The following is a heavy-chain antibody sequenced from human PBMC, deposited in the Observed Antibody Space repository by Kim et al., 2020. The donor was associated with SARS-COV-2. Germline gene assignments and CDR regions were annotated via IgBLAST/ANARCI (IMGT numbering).Heavy chain of an antibody. V-gene: IGHV3-7*03. Sequence: GGSLRLSCAASGFTLSTYWMNWVRQAPGKGLEWVAKIKEDGSEKYYVDSVKGRFIISRDNAKNSLYLQMNSLRVEDTALYYCARAYCSSPSCYDYGLDVWGEGTTVTVSS. D-gene: IGHD2-2*01. CDR3: ARAYCSSPSCYDYGLDV. CDR1: GFTLSTYW. CDR2: IKEDGSEK. J-gene: IGHJ6*04.